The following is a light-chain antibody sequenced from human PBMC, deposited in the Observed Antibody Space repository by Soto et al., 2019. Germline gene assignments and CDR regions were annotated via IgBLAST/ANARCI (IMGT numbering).Light chain of an antibody. CDR3: QKYNSAPLT. V-gene: IGKV1-27*01. CDR1: QAISIY. J-gene: IGKJ3*01. Sequence: DIPMTQSPSSLSASVGDRVTITCRASQAISIYLAWYQQKPGKVPELLIYAATTLQSGVPSRFSGSGSGTEFTLTISSLQPKDVATYYCQKYNSAPLTFGPGTKVDIK. CDR2: AAT.